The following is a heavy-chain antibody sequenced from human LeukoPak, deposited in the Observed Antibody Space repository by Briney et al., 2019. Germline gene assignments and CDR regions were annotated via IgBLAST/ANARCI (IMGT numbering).Heavy chain of an antibody. D-gene: IGHD3-10*01. J-gene: IGHJ3*02. Sequence: GGSLRLSCAASELAFNTDWLHWVRHAPGKGLVWVSRIGSGGSITSYADSVKGRFTISRDNAKNTLYLQMNSLRAEDTAVYYCARDQAGAFDIWGQGTMVTVSS. CDR2: IGSGGSIT. CDR3: ARDQAGAFDI. V-gene: IGHV3-74*01. CDR1: ELAFNTDW.